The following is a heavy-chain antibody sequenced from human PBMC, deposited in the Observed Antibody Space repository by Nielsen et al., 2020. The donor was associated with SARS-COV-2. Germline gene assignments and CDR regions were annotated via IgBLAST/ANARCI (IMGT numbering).Heavy chain of an antibody. J-gene: IGHJ4*02. Sequence: VRQAPGKGLEWVSAISGSGGSTYYADSVKGRFTISRDNSKNTLYLQMNSLRAEDTAVYYCAKGDYYDFWSGYYFDYWGQGTLVTVSS. D-gene: IGHD3-3*01. CDR3: AKGDYYDFWSGYYFDY. CDR2: ISGSGGST. V-gene: IGHV3-23*01.